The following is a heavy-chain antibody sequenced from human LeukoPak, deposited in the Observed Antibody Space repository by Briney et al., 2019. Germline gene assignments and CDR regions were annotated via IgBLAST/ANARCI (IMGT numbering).Heavy chain of an antibody. J-gene: IGHJ4*02. CDR1: GYTFTSYG. CDR2: ISAYNGNT. D-gene: IGHD5-12*01. Sequence: ASVKVSCKASGYTFTSYGISWVRQAPGQGLEWMGWISAYNGNTNYAQKLQGRVTMTTDTSTSTAYMELRSLRSDDTAVYYCARTYSGYGSPINYFDYWGQGTLVTVSS. CDR3: ARTYSGYGSPINYFDY. V-gene: IGHV1-18*01.